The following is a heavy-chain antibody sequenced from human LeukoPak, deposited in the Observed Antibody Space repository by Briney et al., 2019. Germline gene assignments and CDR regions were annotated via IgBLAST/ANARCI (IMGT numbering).Heavy chain of an antibody. Sequence: PSETLSLTCTVSGGSISDYYWSWIRQPAGKGLEWIGRIYISGTTNYNPSLMSRITMSLDTSKNQLSLRLSSVTAADTAVYYCARGLGVVIRRFDPWGQGTLVTVSS. CDR3: ARGLGVVIRRFDP. CDR1: GGSISDYY. V-gene: IGHV4-4*07. J-gene: IGHJ5*02. D-gene: IGHD3-3*01. CDR2: IYISGTT.